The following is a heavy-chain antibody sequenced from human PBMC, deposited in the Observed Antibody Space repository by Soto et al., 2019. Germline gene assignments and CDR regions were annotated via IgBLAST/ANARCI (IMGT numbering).Heavy chain of an antibody. J-gene: IGHJ4*02. CDR3: ARDLNYDILTGYLDY. V-gene: IGHV1-69*02. D-gene: IGHD3-9*01. CDR1: VGTFSSYT. Sequence: QVQLVQSGAEVKKPGSSVKVSCKASVGTFSSYTISWVRQAPGQGLEWMGRIIPILGIANYAQKFQGRVTITADKSTSTAYMELSSLRSEDTAVYYCARDLNYDILTGYLDYWGQGTLVTVSS. CDR2: IIPILGIA.